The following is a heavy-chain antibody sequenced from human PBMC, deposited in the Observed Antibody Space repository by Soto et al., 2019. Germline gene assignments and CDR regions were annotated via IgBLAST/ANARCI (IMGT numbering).Heavy chain of an antibody. J-gene: IGHJ5*02. V-gene: IGHV1-69*13. CDR3: AGDALNSNGYRIWFDP. CDR1: GSTFSSYA. D-gene: IGHD6-19*01. Sequence: SVKVSCKASGSTFSSYAISWVRQAPGQGLEWMGGIIPIFGTANYAQKFQGRVTITADESTSTAYMELRSLRSDDTAVYYCAGDALNSNGYRIWFDPWGQGAPVTVSS. CDR2: IIPIFGTA.